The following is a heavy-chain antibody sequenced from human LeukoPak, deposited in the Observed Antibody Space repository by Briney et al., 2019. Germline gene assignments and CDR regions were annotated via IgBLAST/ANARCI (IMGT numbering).Heavy chain of an antibody. CDR3: AREGRTTRFDY. Sequence: SVKVSCKASGYTFTGYYMHWVRQAPGQGLEWMGGIIPTFGTANYAQKFQGRVTITTDESTSTAYMELSSLRSEDTAVYYCAREGRTTRFDYWGQGTLVTVSS. V-gene: IGHV1-69*05. J-gene: IGHJ4*02. CDR1: GYTFTGYY. D-gene: IGHD4-11*01. CDR2: IIPTFGTA.